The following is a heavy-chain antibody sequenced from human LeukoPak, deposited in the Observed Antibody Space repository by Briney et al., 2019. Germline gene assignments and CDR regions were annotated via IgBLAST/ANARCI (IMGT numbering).Heavy chain of an antibody. Sequence: SETLSLTCTVSGGSIYSHHWSWIRQPPGKGQEWIGRIYTSGSTNYNPSLKSRVTMSVDTSKNQFSLKLSSVTAADTAVYYCARDRLIAVAGSWFDPWGQGTLVTVSS. J-gene: IGHJ5*02. CDR2: IYTSGST. D-gene: IGHD6-19*01. CDR1: GGSIYSHH. V-gene: IGHV4-4*07. CDR3: ARDRLIAVAGSWFDP.